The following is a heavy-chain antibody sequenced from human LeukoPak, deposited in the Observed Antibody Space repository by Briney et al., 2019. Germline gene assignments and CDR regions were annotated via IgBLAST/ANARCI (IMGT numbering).Heavy chain of an antibody. CDR2: IFHRAST. CDR1: GYSISSGYY. CDR3: ARALYCSSTSCYIGLDY. Sequence: SESLSLTCTVSGYSISSGYYGSCIRQPPGRRREWIGTIFHRASTYYNPSLKSRVTISVVTSKNQLSLKLSSVTAAGTAVYYCARALYCSSTSCYIGLDYWGQGTLVTVSS. V-gene: IGHV4-38-2*02. J-gene: IGHJ4*02. D-gene: IGHD2-2*02.